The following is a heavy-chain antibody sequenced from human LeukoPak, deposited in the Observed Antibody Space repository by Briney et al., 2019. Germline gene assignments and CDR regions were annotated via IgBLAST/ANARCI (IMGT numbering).Heavy chain of an antibody. J-gene: IGHJ4*02. V-gene: IGHV3-9*01. CDR3: AKSSSYYDNSGYFDY. CDR2: ISWNSGSI. Sequence: GGSLRLSCAASGFTFHYYAMHWVRQAPGKGLEWVSGISWNSGSIGYADSVKGRFTISRDNAKNSLHLQMNSLRAEDTALYYCAKSSSYYDNSGYFDYWGQGTLVTVSS. CDR1: GFTFHYYA. D-gene: IGHD3-22*01.